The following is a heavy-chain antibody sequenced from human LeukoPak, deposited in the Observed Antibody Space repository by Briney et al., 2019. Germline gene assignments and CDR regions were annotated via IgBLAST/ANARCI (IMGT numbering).Heavy chain of an antibody. D-gene: IGHD6-6*01. CDR2: IYYSGST. J-gene: IGHJ5*02. CDR3: ARGGAARINWFDP. Sequence: SETLSLTCTVSGGSISSSSYYWGWIRQPPGKGLEWIGSIYYSGSTYYNPSLKSRVTISVDTSKNQFSLKLSSVTAADTAVYYCARGGAARINWFDPWGQGTLVTVSS. CDR1: GGSISSSSYY. V-gene: IGHV4-39*07.